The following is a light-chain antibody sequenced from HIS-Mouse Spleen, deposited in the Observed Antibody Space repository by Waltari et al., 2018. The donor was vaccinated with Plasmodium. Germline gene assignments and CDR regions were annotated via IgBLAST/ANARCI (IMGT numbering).Light chain of an antibody. J-gene: IGKJ3*01. CDR3: QQYNNWPFT. Sequence: EIVMTQSPATLSVSPGERATLSCRASQSVSSNLAWDQQKPGQAPRLLIYGAATRATGIPAGFSGSGAETEFTLAISSLQSEDFAVYYCQQYNNWPFTFGPGTKVDI. V-gene: IGKV3-15*01. CDR1: QSVSSN. CDR2: GAA.